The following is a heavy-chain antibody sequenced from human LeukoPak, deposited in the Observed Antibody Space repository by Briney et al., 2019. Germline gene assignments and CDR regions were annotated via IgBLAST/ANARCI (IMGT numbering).Heavy chain of an antibody. CDR2: IYYSGST. V-gene: IGHV4-59*01. Sequence: KPSETLSLTCTVSGGSISSYYWSWIRQPPGKGLEWIGYIYYSGSTNYNPSLKSRVTISVDTSKNQFSLKLSSVTAADTAVYYCAREKRTAAAGSTENWFDPWGQGTLVTVSS. CDR3: AREKRTAAAGSTENWFDP. CDR1: GGSISSYY. J-gene: IGHJ5*02. D-gene: IGHD6-13*01.